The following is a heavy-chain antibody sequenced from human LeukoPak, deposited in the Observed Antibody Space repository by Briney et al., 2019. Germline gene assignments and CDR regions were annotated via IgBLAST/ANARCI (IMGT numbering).Heavy chain of an antibody. CDR3: ARVLAAAGTYYYYYGVDV. Sequence: GGSLRLSCAASGFTFSSYAMHWVRQAPGKGLEWVAVISYDGSNKYYADSVKGRFTISRDNSKNSVFLQLNSLRAEDTAVYYCARVLAAAGTYYYYYGVDVWGQGTTVTVSS. CDR1: GFTFSSYA. D-gene: IGHD6-13*01. J-gene: IGHJ6*02. CDR2: ISYDGSNK. V-gene: IGHV3-30*14.